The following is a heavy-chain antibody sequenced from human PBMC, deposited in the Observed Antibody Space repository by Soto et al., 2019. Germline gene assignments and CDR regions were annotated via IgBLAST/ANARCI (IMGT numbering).Heavy chain of an antibody. V-gene: IGHV4-34*01. CDR1: GGSFSGYY. CDR2: INHSGST. Sequence: SETLSLTCAVYGGSFSGYYWNWIRQPPGKGLEWIGEINHSGSTNYNPSLKSRVTISVDTSKNHFSLKLSSVPAADTAVYYCARGQEYYDFWSGYLPHYGMDVWGQGTTVTVSS. D-gene: IGHD3-3*01. CDR3: ARGQEYYDFWSGYLPHYGMDV. J-gene: IGHJ6*02.